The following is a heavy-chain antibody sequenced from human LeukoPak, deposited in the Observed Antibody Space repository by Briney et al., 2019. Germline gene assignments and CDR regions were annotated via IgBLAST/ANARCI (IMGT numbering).Heavy chain of an antibody. J-gene: IGHJ4*02. CDR1: VVTVSSNY. CDR3: ARRRAASWSFDS. Sequence: GGSLRLSCAASVVTVSSNYMGWGRPAPGKRLEWGSDIYTDLMTYSADSMKGRFTLSRDNSKNTLHLQMSSLRDEDTPVYYCARRRAASWSFDSWGQRTLVTVSS. CDR2: IYTDLMT. V-gene: IGHV3-66*04. D-gene: IGHD6-13*01.